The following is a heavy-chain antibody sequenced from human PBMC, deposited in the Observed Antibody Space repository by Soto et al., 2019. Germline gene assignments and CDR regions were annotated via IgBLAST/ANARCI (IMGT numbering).Heavy chain of an antibody. CDR3: TTDLVVITTIPNY. D-gene: IGHD3-22*01. J-gene: IGHJ4*02. V-gene: IGHV3-15*01. CDR1: GFTFSNAW. Sequence: GGSLRLSCAASGFTFSNAWMSWVRQAPGKGLEWVGRIKSKTDGGATDYAAPVKGRFTISRDDSKNTLYLQMNSLKTEDTAVYYCTTDLVVITTIPNYWGQGTLVTVSS. CDR2: IKSKTDGGAT.